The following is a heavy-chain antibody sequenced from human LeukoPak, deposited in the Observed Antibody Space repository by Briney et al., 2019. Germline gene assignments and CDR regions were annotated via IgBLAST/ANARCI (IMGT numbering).Heavy chain of an antibody. CDR1: GYTFTGYY. V-gene: IGHV1-46*01. D-gene: IGHD5-24*01. CDR2: INPSGGST. Sequence: ASVKVSCKASGYTFTGYYMHWVRQAPGQGLEWMGIINPSGGSTSYAQKFQGRVTMTRDTSTSTVYMELSSLRSEDTAVYYCARVKSPRDGYNYGTYFDYWGQGTLVTVSS. CDR3: ARVKSPRDGYNYGTYFDY. J-gene: IGHJ4*02.